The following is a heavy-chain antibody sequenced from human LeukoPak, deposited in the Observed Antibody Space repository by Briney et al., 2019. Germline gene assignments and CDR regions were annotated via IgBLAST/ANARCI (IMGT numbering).Heavy chain of an antibody. CDR2: ISYDGSNK. V-gene: IGHV3-30*04. J-gene: IGHJ4*02. CDR1: GFTFSSYA. D-gene: IGHD6-13*01. Sequence: GRSLRLSCAASGFTFSSYAMHWVRQAPAKGLEWVAVISYDGSNKYYADSVKGRFTISRDNSKNTLYLQMNSLRAEDTAVYYCARDNSSSWLEDYFDYWGQGTLVTVSS. CDR3: ARDNSSSWLEDYFDY.